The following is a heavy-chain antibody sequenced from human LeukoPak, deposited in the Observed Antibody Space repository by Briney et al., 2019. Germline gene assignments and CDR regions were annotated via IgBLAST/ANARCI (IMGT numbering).Heavy chain of an antibody. D-gene: IGHD6-13*01. CDR2: IYYSGST. CDR1: GDSISGYY. V-gene: IGHV4-59*01. CDR3: ARRIAVAGTVWFDP. Sequence: PSVTLFLTCTVSGDSISGYYWSWIRRPPGKGLEWIGHIYYSGSTNYNPSLKSRVTISVDTSKNQFSLKLNSVTAADTAVYYCARRIAVAGTVWFDPWGQGTLVTVSS. J-gene: IGHJ5*02.